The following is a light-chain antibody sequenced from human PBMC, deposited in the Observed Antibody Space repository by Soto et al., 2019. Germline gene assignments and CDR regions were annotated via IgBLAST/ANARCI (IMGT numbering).Light chain of an antibody. Sequence: EIVLTQSPATLSLSPGERATFSCKASQSVGTSLAWFQQKPGQAPRLLIYDASVRATGIPARFSGSGSGTDFTLTISRLQPEDIAMYYCQQSSNWPPWTFGRRTRVEI. V-gene: IGKV3-11*01. CDR1: QSVGTS. CDR2: DAS. CDR3: QQSSNWPPWT. J-gene: IGKJ1*01.